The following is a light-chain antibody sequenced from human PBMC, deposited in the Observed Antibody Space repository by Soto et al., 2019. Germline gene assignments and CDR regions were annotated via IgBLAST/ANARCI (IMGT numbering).Light chain of an antibody. CDR3: SSRTGTDPLYV. V-gene: IGLV2-14*01. J-gene: IGLJ1*01. Sequence: QSVLTQPASVSGSPGQSITISCTGATIDITTYTYVSWYQQHPGQAPKLMIYEVINRPSGVSNRFSGSKSGNTASLTISGLQAEDEADYYCSSRTGTDPLYVFGTGTKVTVL. CDR1: TIDITTYTY. CDR2: EVI.